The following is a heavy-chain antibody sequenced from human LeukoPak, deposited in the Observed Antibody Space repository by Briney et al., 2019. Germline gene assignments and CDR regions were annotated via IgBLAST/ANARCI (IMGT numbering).Heavy chain of an antibody. CDR3: ATMGLGHYCYDLDV. D-gene: IGHD1-26*01. J-gene: IGHJ6*02. Sequence: PGGSLRLSCAASGFTFSSYAMTWVRQAPGKGLEWVSTIGGSGANRYHADSVKGRFTISRDNSKNTVDLQMNSLRAEDTAVYYCATMGLGHYCYDLDVWGQGIMVTVSS. V-gene: IGHV3-23*01. CDR2: IGGSGANR. CDR1: GFTFSSYA.